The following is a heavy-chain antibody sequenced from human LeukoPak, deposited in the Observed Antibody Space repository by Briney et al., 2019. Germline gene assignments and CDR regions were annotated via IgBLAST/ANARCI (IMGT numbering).Heavy chain of an antibody. V-gene: IGHV4-34*01. CDR1: GGSFSGYY. CDR2: IYHSGST. D-gene: IGHD5-12*01. CDR3: ARDPGYSGYDQGRVYFDY. Sequence: PSETLSLTCAVYGGSFSGYYWSWIRQPPGKGLEWIGEIYHSGSTNYNPSLKSRVTISVDTSKNQFSLQLNSVTPEDTAVYYCARDPGYSGYDQGRVYFDYWGQGTLVTVSS. J-gene: IGHJ4*02.